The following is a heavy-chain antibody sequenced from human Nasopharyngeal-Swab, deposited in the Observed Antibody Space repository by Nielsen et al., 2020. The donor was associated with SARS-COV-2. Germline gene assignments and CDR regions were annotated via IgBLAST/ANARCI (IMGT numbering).Heavy chain of an antibody. CDR3: ATLGGYSGYDSEYGMDV. V-gene: IGHV3-9*01. Sequence: GGSLRLSCAASGSTFDNNAMHWVRQPQGKGLEWVSGISWNSGSIGYADSVKGRFTISRDNAKNSLYLQMNSLRAEDTALYYCATLGGYSGYDSEYGMDVWGQGTTVTVSS. J-gene: IGHJ6*02. CDR1: GSTFDNNA. D-gene: IGHD5-12*01. CDR2: ISWNSGSI.